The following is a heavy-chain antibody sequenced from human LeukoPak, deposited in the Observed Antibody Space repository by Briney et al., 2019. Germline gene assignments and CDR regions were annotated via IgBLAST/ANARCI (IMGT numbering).Heavy chain of an antibody. CDR1: GGTFISYA. V-gene: IGHV1-69*13. J-gene: IGHJ4*02. D-gene: IGHD2-21*02. CDR3: ARSYCGGDCSDYIFDY. Sequence: ASVNVSFKASGGTFISYAISWVRQAPGQGLEWMGGIIPIFGTANYAQKFQGRVTITADESTSTAYMELSSLRSEDTAVYYCARSYCGGDCSDYIFDYWGQGTLVTVSS. CDR2: IIPIFGTA.